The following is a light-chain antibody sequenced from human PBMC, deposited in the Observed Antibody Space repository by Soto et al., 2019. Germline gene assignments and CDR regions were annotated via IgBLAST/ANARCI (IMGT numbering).Light chain of an antibody. CDR3: QQGHNWPLT. J-gene: IGKJ2*01. CDR2: GPS. V-gene: IGKV3-15*01. Sequence: EIVMTQSPATLSVSPGERATLSCRASQSISSELAWYQQKPGQPPRPLIYGPSTRATGVPARFTGSGSGSDFTLTISGLQSEDFAVYYCQQGHNWPLTFGQGTRLEI. CDR1: QSISSE.